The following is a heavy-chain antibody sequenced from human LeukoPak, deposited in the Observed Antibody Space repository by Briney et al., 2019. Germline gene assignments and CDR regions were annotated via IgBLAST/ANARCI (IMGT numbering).Heavy chain of an antibody. V-gene: IGHV4-39*01. Sequence: SETLSLTCTVSGGSISSSSYYWGWIRQPPGKGLEWIGSIYYSGSTYYNPSLKSRVTISVDTSKNQFSLKLSSVTAADTAVYYCARRRSLLKPFDYWGQGTLVTVSS. CDR3: ARRRSLLKPFDY. J-gene: IGHJ4*02. CDR1: GGSISSSSYY. CDR2: IYYSGST.